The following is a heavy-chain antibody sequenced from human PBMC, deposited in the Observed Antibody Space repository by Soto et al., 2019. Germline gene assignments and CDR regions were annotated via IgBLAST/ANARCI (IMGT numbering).Heavy chain of an antibody. D-gene: IGHD3-22*01. CDR1: GGTFSSYT. V-gene: IGHV1-69*02. CDR3: ASIRDIPDSITDY. CDR2: IIPILGIA. J-gene: IGHJ4*02. Sequence: QVQLVQSGAEVKKPGSSVKVSCKASGGTFSSYTISWVRQAPGQGPEWMGRIIPILGIANYAQKFQGRVTITADKSTSTAYMELSSLRSEDTAVYYCASIRDIPDSITDYWGQGTLVTVSS.